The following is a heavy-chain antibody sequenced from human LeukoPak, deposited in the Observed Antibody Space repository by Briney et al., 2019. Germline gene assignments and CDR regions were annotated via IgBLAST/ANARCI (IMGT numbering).Heavy chain of an antibody. Sequence: GGSLRLSCAASEFSPISHWMTWVRRAPGKGLEWVADIKEDGSERYYVDSVKGRFTISRDKAENSVFLQMNGLRAEDTAVYYCSWSGEADWGQGTLVTVSS. J-gene: IGHJ4*02. CDR1: EFSPISHW. CDR3: SWSGEAD. D-gene: IGHD1-26*01. CDR2: IKEDGSER. V-gene: IGHV3-7*01.